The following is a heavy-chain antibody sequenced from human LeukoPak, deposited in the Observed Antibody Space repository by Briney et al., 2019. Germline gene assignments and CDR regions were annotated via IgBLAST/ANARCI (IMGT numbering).Heavy chain of an antibody. Sequence: PSETLSPACTVSGGSISSYYWSWIRQPPGKGLEWIGYIYYSGSTNYNPSLKSRVTISVDTSKNQFSLKLSSVTAADTAVYYCARHSGYSSGWYGHWGQGTLVTVSS. CDR1: GGSISSYY. V-gene: IGHV4-59*08. CDR2: IYYSGST. CDR3: ARHSGYSSGWYGH. D-gene: IGHD6-19*01. J-gene: IGHJ5*02.